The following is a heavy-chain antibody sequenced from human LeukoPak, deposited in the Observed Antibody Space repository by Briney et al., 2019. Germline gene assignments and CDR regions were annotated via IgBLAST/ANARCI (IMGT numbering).Heavy chain of an antibody. CDR2: IIPIFGTA. V-gene: IGHV1-69*06. J-gene: IGHJ5*02. Sequence: SVKVSCKASGGTFSSYAISWVRQAPGQGLEWMGGIIPIFGTANYAQKFQGRVTITADKSMSTAYMELSSLRSEDTAVYYCARIHDFWRNRFDPWGQGTLVTVSS. CDR1: GGTFSSYA. CDR3: ARIHDFWRNRFDP. D-gene: IGHD3-3*01.